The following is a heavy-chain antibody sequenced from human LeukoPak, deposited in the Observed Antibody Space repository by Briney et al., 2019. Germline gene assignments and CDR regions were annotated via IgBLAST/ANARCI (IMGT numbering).Heavy chain of an antibody. Sequence: ASVKVSCKASGYTFTSYYMHWVRQAPGQGLEWMGIINPSGGSTSYAQKFQGRVTMTRDTSTSTVYMELSSLRSEDTAVYYCARTPGPIPSYDSSDGAFDIWGQGTMVTVSS. CDR3: ARTPGPIPSYDSSDGAFDI. V-gene: IGHV1-46*01. D-gene: IGHD3-22*01. CDR1: GYTFTSYY. J-gene: IGHJ3*02. CDR2: INPSGGST.